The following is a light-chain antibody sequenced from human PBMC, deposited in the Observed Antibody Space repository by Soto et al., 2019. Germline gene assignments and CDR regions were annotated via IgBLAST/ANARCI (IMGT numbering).Light chain of an antibody. J-gene: IGLJ3*02. CDR1: SSDVGAYNY. Sequence: QSVLTQPASVSGSPGQSITISCTGTSSDVGAYNYVSWYQQHPGKAPKVMIFDVSNRPSGISNRFSGSKSGNTASLTISGLQAEDEADYYRSSYTGSNPRVFGGGTQLTVL. CDR2: DVS. V-gene: IGLV2-14*03. CDR3: SSYTGSNPRV.